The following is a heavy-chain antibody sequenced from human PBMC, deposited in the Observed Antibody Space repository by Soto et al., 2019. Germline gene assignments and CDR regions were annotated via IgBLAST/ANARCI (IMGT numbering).Heavy chain of an antibody. CDR1: GFMFSNYG. CDR3: AITNVADASFDY. CDR2: ISYDGGET. J-gene: IGHJ4*02. Sequence: QVQLVESGGGVVHPGRSLSLSCAGSGFMFSNYGMHWVRRAPGKGLEWVAFISYDGGETVYADSVKGRFTISRDNSERTLFLHMRSLKKEDTAVYYCAITNVADASFDYWGQGTLGTVSS. D-gene: IGHD2-8*01. V-gene: IGHV3-30*03.